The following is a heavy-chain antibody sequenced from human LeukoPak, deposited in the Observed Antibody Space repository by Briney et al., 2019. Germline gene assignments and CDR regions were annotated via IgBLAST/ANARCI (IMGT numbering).Heavy chain of an antibody. V-gene: IGHV4-34*01. D-gene: IGHD1-26*01. CDR2: INHSGST. Sequence: PSETLSLTCAVYGGSFSGYYWSWIRQPPGKGLEWIGEINHSGSTNYNPSLKSRVTISVDTSKNQFSLKLSSVIAADTAVYYCARRRIDSGGSYYYYFDYWGQGTLVTVSS. CDR3: ARRRIDSGGSYYYYFDY. CDR1: GGSFSGYY. J-gene: IGHJ4*02.